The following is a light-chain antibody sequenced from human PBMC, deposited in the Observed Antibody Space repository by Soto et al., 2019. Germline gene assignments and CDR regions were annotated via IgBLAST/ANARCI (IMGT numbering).Light chain of an antibody. CDR3: QQYESFRRT. CDR2: KAS. CDR1: QSINNW. V-gene: IGKV1-5*03. Sequence: DIQMTQSPSTLSASVGDRVTITCRASQSINNWLAWYQQKPGKAPKLFIFKASTLEIGVPSRFSGSGSGTESTLSISSLQPDDFATYFYQQYESFRRTFGQGTKVEIK. J-gene: IGKJ1*01.